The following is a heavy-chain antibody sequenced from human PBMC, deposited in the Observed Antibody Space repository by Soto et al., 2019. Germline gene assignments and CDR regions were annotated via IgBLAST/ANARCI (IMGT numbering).Heavy chain of an antibody. CDR1: GFAFNNYG. V-gene: IGHV3-21*01. D-gene: IGHD2-2*01. CDR2: ISKSDYT. CDR3: AREDSIIIPAVSDF. J-gene: IGHJ4*02. Sequence: GGSLRLSCTVSGFAFNNYGINWVRQAPGKGLEWVSSISKSDYTYYSDSVKGRSAISRDNAKSSVSLQMNTLRVEDTAVYYCAREDSIIIPAVSDFWGQGTLVTV.